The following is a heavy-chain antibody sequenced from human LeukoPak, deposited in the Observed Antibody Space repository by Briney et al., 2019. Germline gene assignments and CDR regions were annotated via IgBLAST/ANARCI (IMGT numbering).Heavy chain of an antibody. V-gene: IGHV4-38-2*02. CDR2: IYYSGST. D-gene: IGHD6-13*01. CDR1: GYSISSGYY. CDR3: AREGIYSSSFVRSAFDY. Sequence: SETLSLTCTVSGYSISSGYYWGWIRQPPGKGLEWIGYIYYSGSTNYNPSLKSRVTISVDTSKNQFSLKLSSVTAADTAVYYCAREGIYSSSFVRSAFDYWGQGTLVTVSS. J-gene: IGHJ4*02.